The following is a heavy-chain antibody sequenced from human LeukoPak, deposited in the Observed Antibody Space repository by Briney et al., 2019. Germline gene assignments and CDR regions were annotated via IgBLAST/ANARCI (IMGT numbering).Heavy chain of an antibody. J-gene: IGHJ6*03. Sequence: GASVKVSCKASGYTFTSYDINWVRQATGQGLEWMGWMNPNSGNTGYAQKFQGRVTITRNTSISTAYMELSSLRSEDTAVYYCARARYDFWSGYSAYYYYYMDVWGKGTPVTVSS. CDR3: ARARYDFWSGYSAYYYYYMDV. CDR2: MNPNSGNT. D-gene: IGHD3-3*01. V-gene: IGHV1-8*03. CDR1: GYTFTSYD.